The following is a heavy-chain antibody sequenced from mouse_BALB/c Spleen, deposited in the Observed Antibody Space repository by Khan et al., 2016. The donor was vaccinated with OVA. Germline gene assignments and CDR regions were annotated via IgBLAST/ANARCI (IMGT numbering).Heavy chain of an antibody. CDR1: GYSITSDYA. CDR2: IHYSGST. Sequence: EVKLEGSGPGLVKPSQSLSLTCTVTGYSITSDYAWNWIRQFPGNKLEWMGYIHYSGSTSYIPSLKSRISITRDTSKNQFFLHLNSVTSEDTATYYCARGRAYWGQGTLVTVSA. CDR3: ARGRAY. D-gene: IGHD3-3*01. V-gene: IGHV3-2*02. J-gene: IGHJ3*01.